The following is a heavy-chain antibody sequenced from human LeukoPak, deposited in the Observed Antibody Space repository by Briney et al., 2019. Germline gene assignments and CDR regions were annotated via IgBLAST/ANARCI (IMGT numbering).Heavy chain of an antibody. V-gene: IGHV3-33*01. CDR2: IWYDGSNK. CDR1: GFTFSSYG. J-gene: IGHJ2*01. Sequence: PGGSLRLSCAASGFTFSSYGMHWVRQAPGKGLEWVAVIWYDGSNKYYADSVKGRFTISRDNSKNTLYLQMNSLRAEDTALYYCARELISTTWRGNRSYFDLWGRGTLVTVSS. CDR3: ARELISTTWRGNRSYFDL. D-gene: IGHD1-1*01.